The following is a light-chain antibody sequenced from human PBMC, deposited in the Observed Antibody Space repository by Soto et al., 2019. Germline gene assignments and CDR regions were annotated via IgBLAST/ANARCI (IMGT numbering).Light chain of an antibody. Sequence: EIVLTQSPGTLSLSPGERATLSCRASQSVSSSYLACYHQKPGQAPRVLIHGASSRATGIPDRFSGSGSGTDFTLTISRLEPEDFAVYFCQQYGNTPPNAFGQGTKVEIK. J-gene: IGKJ2*01. V-gene: IGKV3-20*01. CDR3: QQYGNTPPNA. CDR2: GAS. CDR1: QSVSSSY.